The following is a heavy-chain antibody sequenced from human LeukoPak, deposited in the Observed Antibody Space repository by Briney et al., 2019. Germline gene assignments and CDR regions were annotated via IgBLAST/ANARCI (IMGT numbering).Heavy chain of an antibody. CDR1: GLTFDDYT. V-gene: IGHV3-43*01. J-gene: IGHJ4*02. CDR2: ITRDGGST. Sequence: GGSLRLSCAASGLTFDDYTMHWVRQAPGKGLERVSLITRDGGSTFYADSVKGRFTISRDNSKNSLSLQMNSLRSEDTALYYCATERQQYFDYWGQGTLVSVSS. CDR3: ATERQQYFDY.